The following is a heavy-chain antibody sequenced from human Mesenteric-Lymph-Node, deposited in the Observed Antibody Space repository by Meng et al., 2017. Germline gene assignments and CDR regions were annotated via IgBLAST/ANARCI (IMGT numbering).Heavy chain of an antibody. CDR2: IYNSGST. CDR1: GGSISSSNYY. V-gene: IGHV4-30-4*01. Sequence: QVQFQGSGPGLVKPSQTLSLTCTVSGGSISSSNYYWSWIRQPPGKGLEWSGHIYNSGSTYYNPSLKSRITISVDTSKNQFSLKLSSVTAADTAVYYCARGQKGYFDLWGRGTLVTVSS. J-gene: IGHJ2*01. CDR3: ARGQKGYFDL.